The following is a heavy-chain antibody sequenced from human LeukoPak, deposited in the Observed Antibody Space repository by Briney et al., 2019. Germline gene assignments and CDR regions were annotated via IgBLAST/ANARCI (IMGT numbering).Heavy chain of an antibody. CDR1: GFTFSTYG. CDR2: MSYDGSNE. CDR3: AASRDRYGSGACLDY. D-gene: IGHD2-15*01. J-gene: IGHJ4*02. Sequence: HPGGSLRLSCAAPGFTFSTYGMHWVRQAPGKGLEWVTVMSYDGSNEYYAGFVKGRFSISRDNSKNTLYLQMNNLRVEDTAVYFCAASRDRYGSGACLDYWGQGTAVTVST. V-gene: IGHV3-33*03.